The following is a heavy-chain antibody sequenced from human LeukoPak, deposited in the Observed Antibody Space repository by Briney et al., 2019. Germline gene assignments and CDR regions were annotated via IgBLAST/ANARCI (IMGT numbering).Heavy chain of an antibody. V-gene: IGHV4-61*02. CDR2: IYTSGRT. CDR1: GGSISSGSYY. D-gene: IGHD1-7*01. J-gene: IGHJ5*02. CDR3: ARDAITGTPWEVNWFDP. Sequence: PSQTLSLTCTVSGGSISSGSYYGSWIRQPAGKGLEWDGRIYTSGRTNYNPPVQSRVTISVDTSKNQFSLKLSSVTDADTAVYYCARDAITGTPWEVNWFDPRGKGTLVTVSS.